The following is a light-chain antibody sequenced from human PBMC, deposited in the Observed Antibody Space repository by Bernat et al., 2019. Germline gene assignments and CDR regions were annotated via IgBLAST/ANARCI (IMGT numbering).Light chain of an antibody. CDR2: QDS. CDR1: RLGDKY. Sequence: SYELTQPPSVSVSPGQTASITCSGDRLGDKYACWYQQKPGQSPVLVIYQDSKRPSGISERFSGSHSGNTATLTISGTQAMDEADYYCQAWDSSTGVFGGGTKLTVL. V-gene: IGLV3-1*01. J-gene: IGLJ2*01. CDR3: QAWDSSTGV.